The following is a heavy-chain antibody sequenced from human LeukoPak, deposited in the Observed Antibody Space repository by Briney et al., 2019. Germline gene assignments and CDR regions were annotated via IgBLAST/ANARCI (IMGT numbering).Heavy chain of an antibody. J-gene: IGHJ6*03. Sequence: GGSLRLSCAASGFSFSSYAMSWVRQAPGKGLEWVSGISGSGGSTYYADSVKGRFTISRDNSKNTLYLQMNSLRAEDTAVYYCAKAPTNDLYYYYYMDVWGKGTTVTVSS. CDR1: GFSFSSYA. D-gene: IGHD1-1*01. CDR2: ISGSGGST. CDR3: AKAPTNDLYYYYYMDV. V-gene: IGHV3-23*01.